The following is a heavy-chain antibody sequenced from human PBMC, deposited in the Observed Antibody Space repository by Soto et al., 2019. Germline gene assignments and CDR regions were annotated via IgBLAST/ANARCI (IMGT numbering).Heavy chain of an antibody. D-gene: IGHD3-22*01. V-gene: IGHV5-51*01. J-gene: IGHJ3*02. CDR1: GSSFTSYW. CDR2: IYPGDSDT. CDR3: ASRGSGYQAHDAFDI. Sequence: PGASLKISCTGSGSSFTSYWIAWVRQMLGKGLEWMGIIYPGDSDTRYSPSFQGQVTISADKSISTAYLQWSSLKASDTAMYYCASRGSGYQAHDAFDIWGQGTMVTVS.